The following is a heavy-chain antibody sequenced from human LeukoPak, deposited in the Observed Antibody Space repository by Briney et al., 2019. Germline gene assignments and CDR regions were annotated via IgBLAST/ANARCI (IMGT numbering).Heavy chain of an antibody. D-gene: IGHD6-13*01. Sequence: GGSLRPSCAASGFTFSSYGMHWVRQAPGKGLEWVAVISYDGGNKYYADSVKGRFTISRDNSKNTLYLQMNSLRAEDTAVYYCAKLIAAAGNFDYWGQGTLVTVSS. CDR2: ISYDGGNK. J-gene: IGHJ4*02. CDR1: GFTFSSYG. CDR3: AKLIAAAGNFDY. V-gene: IGHV3-30*18.